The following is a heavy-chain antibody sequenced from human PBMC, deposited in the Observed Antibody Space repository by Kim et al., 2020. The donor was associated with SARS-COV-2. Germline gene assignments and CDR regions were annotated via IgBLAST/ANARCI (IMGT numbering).Heavy chain of an antibody. CDR3: ARGVGYGSGSYIDH. CDR1: GYPLSSDYY. V-gene: IGHV4-38-2*02. CDR2: IYHSGST. D-gene: IGHD3-10*01. J-gene: IGHJ4*02. Sequence: SETLSLTCTVSGYPLSSDYYWGWIRQPPGKGLECIGSIYHSGSTYYNPSLKSRVIISVDTSKNWFSLKLSSVTAADTAVYYCARGVGYGSGSYIDHWGQGILVTVSS.